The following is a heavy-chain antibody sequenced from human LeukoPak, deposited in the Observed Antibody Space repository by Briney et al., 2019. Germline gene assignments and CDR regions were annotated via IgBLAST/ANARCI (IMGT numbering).Heavy chain of an antibody. J-gene: IGHJ6*02. V-gene: IGHV1-69*04. CDR2: IIPILGIA. D-gene: IGHD5-18*01. Sequence: SVKVSCKAYGGTFSSYAISWVRQAPGQGLEWMGRIIPILGIANYAQKSQGRVTITADKSTSTAYMELSSLRSEYTAVYYCAREVDTAMVGMDVWGQGTTVTVSS. CDR3: AREVDTAMVGMDV. CDR1: GGTFSSYA.